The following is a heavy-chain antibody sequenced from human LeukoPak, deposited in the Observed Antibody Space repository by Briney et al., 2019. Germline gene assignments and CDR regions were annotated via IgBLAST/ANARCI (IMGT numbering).Heavy chain of an antibody. V-gene: IGHV1-24*01. CDR2: FDPEDGET. CDR3: ATSVGTAMVTSSYYYGMDV. CDR1: GYTLTELS. Sequence: ASVKVSCKVSGYTLTELSMHWVRQAPGKGLEWMGGFDPEDGETIYAQKFQGRVTMTEDTSTDTAYMELSSLRSEDTAVYYCATSVGTAMVTSSYYYGMDVLGQGTTVTVSS. D-gene: IGHD5-18*01. J-gene: IGHJ6*02.